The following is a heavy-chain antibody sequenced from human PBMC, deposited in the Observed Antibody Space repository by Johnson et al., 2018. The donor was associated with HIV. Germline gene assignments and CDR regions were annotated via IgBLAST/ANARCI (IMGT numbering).Heavy chain of an antibody. CDR3: ARSDVDIVATILFDI. V-gene: IGHV3-30*03. D-gene: IGHD5-12*01. J-gene: IGHJ3*02. Sequence: QVHLVESGGGVVQPGRSLRLSCAASGFTFSSYGMHWVRQAPGKGLEWVAVISYDGSNKYYADSVKGRFTISRDNSKNTLYLQMNSLRVEDMAVYYCARSDVDIVATILFDIWGQGTMVTVSS. CDR2: ISYDGSNK. CDR1: GFTFSSYG.